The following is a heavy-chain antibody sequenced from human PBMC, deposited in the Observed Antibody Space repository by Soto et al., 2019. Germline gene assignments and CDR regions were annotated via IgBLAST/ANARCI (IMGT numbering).Heavy chain of an antibody. D-gene: IGHD3-22*01. J-gene: IGHJ4*02. CDR2: IYYSGST. CDR3: ARGHYYDSSGYWADY. Sequence: SETLSLTCTVSGGSISSYYWSWIRQPPGKGLEWIGYIYYSGSTNYNPSLKSRVTISVDTSKNQFSLKLSSVTAADTAVYYCARGHYYDSSGYWADYWGQGTLVTAPQ. V-gene: IGHV4-59*01. CDR1: GGSISSYY.